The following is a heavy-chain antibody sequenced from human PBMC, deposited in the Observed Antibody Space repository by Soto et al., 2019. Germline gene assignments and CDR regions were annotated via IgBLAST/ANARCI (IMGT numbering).Heavy chain of an antibody. V-gene: IGHV1-2*02. D-gene: IGHD4-17*01. CDR1: GYTFTDHY. Sequence: QVQLVQSGAEVKKPGASVRVSCKASGYTFTDHYLHWVRQAPGQGLEWMGWIHPNTGATNSAQDFQCRVTMARDTSISASFWEVYSHMSDDTAVYFCARDYGDYKRDAFDLWGQGTMVTVSS. CDR3: ARDYGDYKRDAFDL. CDR2: IHPNTGAT. J-gene: IGHJ3*01.